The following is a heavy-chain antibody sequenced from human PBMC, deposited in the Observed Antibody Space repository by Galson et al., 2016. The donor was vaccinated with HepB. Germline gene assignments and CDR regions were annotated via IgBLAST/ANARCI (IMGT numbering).Heavy chain of an antibody. J-gene: IGHJ4*02. Sequence: LSLTCTVSGVSISSGGYYWSWIRQHPGKGLEWIGYIYYSGSTYYNPSLKSRVTISVDTSKNQFSLNLRSVTAADTAVYYCARHSGVSSVTYQGIDYWGQGTLVTVSS. CDR2: IYYSGST. V-gene: IGHV4-31*03. D-gene: IGHD1-26*01. CDR3: ARHSGVSSVTYQGIDY. CDR1: GVSISSGGYY.